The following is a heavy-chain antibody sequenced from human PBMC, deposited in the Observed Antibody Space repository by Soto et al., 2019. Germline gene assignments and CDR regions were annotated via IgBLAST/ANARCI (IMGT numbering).Heavy chain of an antibody. CDR3: SRRAGHQLPPGE. V-gene: IGHV4-38-2*01. D-gene: IGHD1-1*01. Sequence: SETLSLTCAVSGFTISSCFYWGCIRQPPGKGLGWIGNIYHTGSTYYNPSLKSRVTLPVDTANSLFSLYMTSFTASATALYYCSRRAGHQLPPGEWGQGALLTVSS. J-gene: IGHJ4*02. CDR2: IYHTGST. CDR1: GFTISSCFY.